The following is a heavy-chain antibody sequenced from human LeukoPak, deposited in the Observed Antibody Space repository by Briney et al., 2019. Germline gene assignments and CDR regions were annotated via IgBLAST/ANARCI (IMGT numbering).Heavy chain of an antibody. CDR3: AKPAVAGTRGYYFDY. J-gene: IGHJ4*02. CDR2: ISYDGSNK. CDR1: GLTFYTYA. D-gene: IGHD6-19*01. V-gene: IGHV3-30*18. Sequence: AGGSLRLSCAVSGLTFYTYAMSWVRQAPGKGLEWVAVISYDGSNKYYADSVKGRFTISRDNSKNTLYLQMNSLRAEDTAVYYCAKPAVAGTRGYYFDYWGQGTLVTVSS.